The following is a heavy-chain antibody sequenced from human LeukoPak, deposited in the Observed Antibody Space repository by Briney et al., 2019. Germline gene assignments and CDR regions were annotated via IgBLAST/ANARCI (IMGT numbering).Heavy chain of an antibody. Sequence: ASVKVSCKASGYTFTNYDINWVRQATGQGLEWMGWMIPNSVNTGYAQKFQGRVTITRNTSISTAYMELSSLRPEDTAVYYCARGGRSPAAIIGGTRYYDYYMDVWGKGTTVTVSS. CDR2: MIPNSVNT. CDR3: ARGGRSPAAIIGGTRYYDYYMDV. CDR1: GYTFTNYD. V-gene: IGHV1-8*03. J-gene: IGHJ6*03. D-gene: IGHD2-2*02.